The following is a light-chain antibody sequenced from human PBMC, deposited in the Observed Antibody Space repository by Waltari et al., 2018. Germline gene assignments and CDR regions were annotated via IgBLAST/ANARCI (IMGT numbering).Light chain of an antibody. CDR1: QNSRTH. J-gene: IGKJ1*01. CDR2: GGT. V-gene: IGKV1-39*01. Sequence: DIQMTQSPSSLSASVGDTVTDTCRASQNSRTHVNWYQQKPATAPKLLIYGGTTLQRGVHSRCSGSASGTDCTLTVSNLQPDDFAIYFCQQSFSSPWTFGQGTRV. CDR3: QQSFSSPWT.